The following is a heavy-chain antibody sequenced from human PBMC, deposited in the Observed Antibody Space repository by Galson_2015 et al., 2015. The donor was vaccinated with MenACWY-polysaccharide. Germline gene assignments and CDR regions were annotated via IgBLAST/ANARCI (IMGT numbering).Heavy chain of an antibody. J-gene: IGHJ6*01. V-gene: IGHV3-7*03. D-gene: IGHD5-18*01. Sequence: SLRLSCAASGFTFNDYWMSWVRQAPGKGLEWVANIKQDGSEKYYVDSVKGRFTISRDDAKNSLYLQMNSLRAEDTAVYYCARGAPGYSYRGRGFAMD. CDR1: GFTFNDYW. CDR2: IKQDGSEK. CDR3: ARGAPGYSYRGRGFAMD.